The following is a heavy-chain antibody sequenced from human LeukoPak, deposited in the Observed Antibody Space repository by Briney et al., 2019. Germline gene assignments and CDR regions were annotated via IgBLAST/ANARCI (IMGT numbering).Heavy chain of an antibody. CDR2: ISDSGGST. D-gene: IGHD6-19*01. CDR3: AMTVAADY. J-gene: IGHJ4*02. Sequence: PGGSLRLSCAASGFTFNNYAMTWVRQAPGKGLEGVSTISDSGGSTYYADSVKGRFTISRDNSKNTHYLQVSNLKADDTALYYCAMTVAADYWGQGTLVTVSS. CDR1: GFTFNNYA. V-gene: IGHV3-23*01.